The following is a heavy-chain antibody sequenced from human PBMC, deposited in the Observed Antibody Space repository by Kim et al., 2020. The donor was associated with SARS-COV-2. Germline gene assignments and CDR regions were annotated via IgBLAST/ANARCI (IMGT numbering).Heavy chain of an antibody. Sequence: ASVKVSCKISGYSFTNYDVAWVRQAPGQGLEWMAWISTYDGNTVYSERLQDRVNLTRDTSTGTVYMELRSLTSDDTAVYFCARVGSRAGRYPTVVVVTPPEYWGQGTLVTVSS. D-gene: IGHD2-21*02. CDR3: ARVGSRAGRYPTVVVVTPPEY. CDR2: ISTYDGNT. V-gene: IGHV1-18*01. CDR1: GYSFTNYD. J-gene: IGHJ4*02.